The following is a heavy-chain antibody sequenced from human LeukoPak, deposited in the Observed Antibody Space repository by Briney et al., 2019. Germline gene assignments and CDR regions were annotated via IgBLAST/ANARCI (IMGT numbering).Heavy chain of an antibody. Sequence: ASVKVSCKASGYTFSSNYIYWVRRAPGQGLEWMGIINPSGGSTNYAQKFQGRVTMTRDTSTSTVYMELSSLRSEDTAVYYCARGPRITLVRGGQWYYYMVVWGKGTTVTISS. D-gene: IGHD3-10*01. V-gene: IGHV1-46*01. CDR2: INPSGGST. CDR1: GYTFSSNY. J-gene: IGHJ6*03. CDR3: ARGPRITLVRGGQWYYYMVV.